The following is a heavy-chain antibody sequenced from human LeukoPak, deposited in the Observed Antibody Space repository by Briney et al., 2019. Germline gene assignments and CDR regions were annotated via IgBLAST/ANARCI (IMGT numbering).Heavy chain of an antibody. J-gene: IGHJ5*02. CDR2: INRSGST. D-gene: IGHD2-15*01. Sequence: SETLTLTCAVYGGSFSGYYWSWIRQPPGKGLEWVGEINRSGSTSYYPSLKSRVTITVNKYKNHFSLQLSSVTAADTAVYYCASRVVAGLTHAAKYNWFDPWGQGTLVTVSS. CDR3: ASRVVAGLTHAAKYNWFDP. V-gene: IGHV4-34*01. CDR1: GGSFSGYY.